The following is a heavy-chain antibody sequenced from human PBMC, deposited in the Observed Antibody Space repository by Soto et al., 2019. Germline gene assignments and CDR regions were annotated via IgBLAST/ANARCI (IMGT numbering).Heavy chain of an antibody. J-gene: IGHJ6*03. CDR2: INSDGSVS. Sequence: EVQLVESGGGLVQPGGSLRLSCAASGFTFGNYWMYWVRQAPGKGLVWVSRINSDGSVSSYADSVKGRLTISRYNVKNTLYLQMDSLRVEDTAVYYCARGDCVGGTCYSLAGSFYYYMDVWGKGTTVTVFS. CDR1: GFTFGNYW. CDR3: ARGDCVGGTCYSLAGSFYYYMDV. D-gene: IGHD2-15*01. V-gene: IGHV3-74*01.